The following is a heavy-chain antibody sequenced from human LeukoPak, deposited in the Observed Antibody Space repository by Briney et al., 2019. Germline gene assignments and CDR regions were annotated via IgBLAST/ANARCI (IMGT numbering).Heavy chain of an antibody. CDR2: IYYSGST. CDR3: AANRFWSGSDPPFYYYYGMDV. CDR1: GGSISSSSYY. V-gene: IGHV4-39*01. J-gene: IGHJ6*02. D-gene: IGHD3-3*01. Sequence: PSETLSLTCTVSGGSISSSSYYWGWLRQPPGKGLEGIGSIYYSGSTYYNPSLKSRVTISVDTPKNQFSLKLSSVPAADTAVYYCAANRFWSGSDPPFYYYYGMDVWGQGTTVTVSS.